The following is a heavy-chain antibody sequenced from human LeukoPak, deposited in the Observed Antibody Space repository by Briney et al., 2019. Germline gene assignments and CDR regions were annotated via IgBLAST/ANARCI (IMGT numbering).Heavy chain of an antibody. D-gene: IGHD1-26*01. J-gene: IGHJ4*02. CDR2: KSYDGSDK. Sequence: GGSLRLSCAASGFTFSSYAMHWVRQAPGKGLERVAVKSYDGSDKYYADSVKGRFTISRDNSKNTLYLQMNSLRAEDTAVYYCARAGAGAIGGPRVDYWGQGTLVTVSS. CDR3: ARAGAGAIGGPRVDY. V-gene: IGHV3-30-3*01. CDR1: GFTFSSYA.